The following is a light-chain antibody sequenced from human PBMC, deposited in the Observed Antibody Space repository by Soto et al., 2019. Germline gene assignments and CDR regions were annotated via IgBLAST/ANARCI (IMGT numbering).Light chain of an antibody. Sequence: EIVLTQSPATLSLSSGEGATLSCRASQFVTSGHLAWYQQKPGQAPRLLIYDASTRATGIPDRFSGSGSGTDFSLTISRLEPEDFAVYYCQQYGSSVTFGQGTRLEIK. CDR1: QFVTSGH. J-gene: IGKJ5*01. CDR2: DAS. V-gene: IGKV3-20*01. CDR3: QQYGSSVT.